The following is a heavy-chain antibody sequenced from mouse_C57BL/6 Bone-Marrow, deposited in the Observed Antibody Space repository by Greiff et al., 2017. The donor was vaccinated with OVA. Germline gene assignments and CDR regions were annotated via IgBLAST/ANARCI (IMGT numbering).Heavy chain of an antibody. J-gene: IGHJ1*03. CDR1: GFNIQADY. D-gene: IGHD1-1*01. V-gene: IGHV14-4*01. CDR2: IDPENGDT. CDR3: TTPYYYGSSYGYFDV. Sequence: EVQLQQSGAELVRPGASVKLSCTASGFNIQADYMHWVKQRPEQGLEWIGWIDPENGDTEYASKFQGKATITADTSSNTAYLQLSSLTSEDTAVYYCTTPYYYGSSYGYFDVWGTGTTVTVSS.